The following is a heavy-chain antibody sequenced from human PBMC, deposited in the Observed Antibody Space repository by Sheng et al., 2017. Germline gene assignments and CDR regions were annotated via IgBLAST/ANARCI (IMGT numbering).Heavy chain of an antibody. D-gene: IGHD4-17*01. J-gene: IGHJ3*02. V-gene: IGHV4-59*01. CDR2: IYYSGST. CDR1: GGSISSYY. CDR3: AREAPVTTRPFDI. Sequence: QVQLQDSGPGLVKPSETLSLTCTVSGGSISSYYWSWIRQPPGKGLEWIGYIYYSGSTNYNPSLKSRVTISVDTSKNQFSLKLSSVTAADTAVYYCAREAPVTTRPFDIWGQGTMVTVSS.